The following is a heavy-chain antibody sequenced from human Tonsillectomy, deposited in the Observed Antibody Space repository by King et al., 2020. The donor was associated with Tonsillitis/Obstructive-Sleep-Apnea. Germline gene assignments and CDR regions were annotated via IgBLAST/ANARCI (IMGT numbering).Heavy chain of an antibody. V-gene: IGHV5-51*01. CDR1: GYSFTSYW. Sequence: QLVKSGAEVKKPGESLKISCKGSGYSFTSYWIGWVRQMPGKGLEWMGIIYPGDSDTRYSPSFQGQVTISADKSISTAYLQWSSLKASDTAMYFCATRNLGYGDYVDYMDVWGKGTTVTVSS. D-gene: IGHD4-17*01. CDR3: ATRNLGYGDYVDYMDV. J-gene: IGHJ6*03. CDR2: IYPGDSDT.